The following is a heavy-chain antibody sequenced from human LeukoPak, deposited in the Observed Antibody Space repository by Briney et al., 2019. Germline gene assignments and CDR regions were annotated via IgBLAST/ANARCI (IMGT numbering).Heavy chain of an antibody. D-gene: IGHD4-23*01. CDR2: IYTSGTI. CDR1: GGSISSGSYF. Sequence: SETLSLTCSVSGGSISSGSYFWTWIRQPAGKGLEWIGRIYTSGTIYYNPSLKSRVTISIDTSKNQFSLKLRSVNAADTAVYYCARVNGRNYYFDYWGQGTLVTVSS. CDR3: ARVNGRNYYFDY. J-gene: IGHJ4*02. V-gene: IGHV4-61*02.